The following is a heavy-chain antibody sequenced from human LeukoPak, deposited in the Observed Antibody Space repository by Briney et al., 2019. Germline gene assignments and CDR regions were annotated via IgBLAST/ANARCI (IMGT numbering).Heavy chain of an antibody. CDR2: IYYSGST. Sequence: SETLSLTCTVSGGSISSYYWSWIRQPPGKGLEWIGYIYYSGSTNYNPSLKSRVTISVDTSKNQFSLKLSSVTAADTAVYYCARDNCSGGSCYHLWGQGTLVTVSS. CDR1: GGSISSYY. J-gene: IGHJ5*02. CDR3: ARDNCSGGSCYHL. D-gene: IGHD2-15*01. V-gene: IGHV4-59*01.